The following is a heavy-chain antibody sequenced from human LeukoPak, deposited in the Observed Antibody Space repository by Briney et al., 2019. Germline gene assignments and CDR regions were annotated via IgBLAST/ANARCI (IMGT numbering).Heavy chain of an antibody. Sequence: GGSLRLSCAASGFTSSSYWMSWVRQAPGKGLEWVANIKQDGSEKYYVDSVKGRFTNSRDNAKNSLYLQMNSLRAEDTAVYYCARDRGSSGWYEFDVWGQGTLVTVSS. V-gene: IGHV3-7*01. CDR2: IKQDGSEK. D-gene: IGHD6-19*01. J-gene: IGHJ4*01. CDR3: ARDRGSSGWYEFDV. CDR1: GFTSSSYW.